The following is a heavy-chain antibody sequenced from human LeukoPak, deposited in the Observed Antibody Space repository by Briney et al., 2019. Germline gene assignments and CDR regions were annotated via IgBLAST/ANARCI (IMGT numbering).Heavy chain of an antibody. V-gene: IGHV3-23*01. J-gene: IGHJ4*02. D-gene: IGHD6-19*01. CDR1: GFTFTTYT. CDR3: ARKTYSSGWPYYFDY. CDR2: IDISGGST. Sequence: GGSLRLSCAASGFTFTTYTMTCVRQAPEKGLEWVSTIDISGGSTNYADSVKDRFTISRDNSKNTLYLQMDSLRAEDTAVYFCARKTYSSGWPYYFDYWGQGTLVTVSS.